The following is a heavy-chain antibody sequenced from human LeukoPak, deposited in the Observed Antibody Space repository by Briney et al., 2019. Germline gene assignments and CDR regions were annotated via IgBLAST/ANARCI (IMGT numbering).Heavy chain of an antibody. CDR1: GGSISSGSYY. Sequence: SETLSLTCTVSGGSISSGSYYWSWIRQPAGKGLEWIGRIYTSGSTNYNPSLKSRVTISIDTSKNQFSLKLNSVTAADTAVYYCARHTWPYNSSGYYWAHWGQGTLVTVSS. V-gene: IGHV4-61*02. J-gene: IGHJ4*02. CDR2: IYTSGST. D-gene: IGHD3-22*01. CDR3: ARHTWPYNSSGYYWAH.